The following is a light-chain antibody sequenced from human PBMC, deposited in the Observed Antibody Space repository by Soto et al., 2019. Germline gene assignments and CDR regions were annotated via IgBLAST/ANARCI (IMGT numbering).Light chain of an antibody. J-gene: IGLJ3*02. Sequence: QSVLTQTPSVSGAPGQKITMSCTGSSSNIGAGYDVHWYQQIPGAAPRLLISADNNRPSGVPDRFSASKSGTSASLAITGLQAEDEANYYCGSYTSSSTLVFGGGTKLTVL. CDR1: SSNIGAGYD. V-gene: IGLV1-40*01. CDR2: ADN. CDR3: GSYTSSSTLV.